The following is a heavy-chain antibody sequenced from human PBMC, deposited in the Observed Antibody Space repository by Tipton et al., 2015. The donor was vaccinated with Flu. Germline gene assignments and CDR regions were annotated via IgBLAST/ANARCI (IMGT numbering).Heavy chain of an antibody. Sequence: LRLSCSVSGGSVSSSSYYWGWIRQPPGKGLEWIGTIYRSGSTYYNPSLKSRVTISVDTSKSQFSLNLSSVTAADTAVYYCARTGSRYRYAPGGAFDIWGQGTMVTVSS. J-gene: IGHJ3*02. V-gene: IGHV4-39*07. CDR3: ARTGSRYRYAPGGAFDI. CDR2: IYRSGST. CDR1: GGSVSSSSYY. D-gene: IGHD2-2*01.